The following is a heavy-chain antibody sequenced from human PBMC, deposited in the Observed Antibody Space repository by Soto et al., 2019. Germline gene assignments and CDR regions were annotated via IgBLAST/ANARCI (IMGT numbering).Heavy chain of an antibody. D-gene: IGHD6-6*01. J-gene: IGHJ4*02. Sequence: PXGTLSLTCTVSGGSISSSSYYWGWIRQPPGKGLEWIGSIYYSGSTYYNPSLKSRVTISVDTSKNQFSLKLSSVTAADTAVYYCARQAFRIAARPIDYWGQGTLVTVSS. V-gene: IGHV4-39*01. CDR1: GGSISSSSYY. CDR3: ARQAFRIAARPIDY. CDR2: IYYSGST.